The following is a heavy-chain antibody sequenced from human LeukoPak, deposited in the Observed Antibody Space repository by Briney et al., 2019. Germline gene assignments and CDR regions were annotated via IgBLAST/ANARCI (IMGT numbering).Heavy chain of an antibody. D-gene: IGHD2-2*01. V-gene: IGHV3-21*01. J-gene: IGHJ4*02. CDR2: ISSSGGYI. CDR3: ARGVYCSSTSCYYFDY. CDR1: GFSIKTYS. Sequence: GGSLRLSCAASGFSIKTYSMTWVRQAPGKGLEWVSTISSSGGYIYYADSVKGRFTISRDNAKNSPYLQMNSLRAEDTAVYYCARGVYCSSTSCYYFDYWGQGTLVTVSS.